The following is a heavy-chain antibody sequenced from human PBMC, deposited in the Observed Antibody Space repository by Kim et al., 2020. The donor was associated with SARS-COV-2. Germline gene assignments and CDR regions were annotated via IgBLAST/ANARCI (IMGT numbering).Heavy chain of an antibody. V-gene: IGHV3-30*04. J-gene: IGHJ4*02. Sequence: GGSLRLSCAASGFTFSSYAMHWVRQAPGKGLEWVAVISYDGSNKYYVDSVKGRFTISRDNSKNTLYLQMNSLRAEDTAVYYCAIEGDPLVGALGDWGQGTLVTVSS. D-gene: IGHD1-26*01. CDR1: GFTFSSYA. CDR3: AIEGDPLVGALGD. CDR2: ISYDGSNK.